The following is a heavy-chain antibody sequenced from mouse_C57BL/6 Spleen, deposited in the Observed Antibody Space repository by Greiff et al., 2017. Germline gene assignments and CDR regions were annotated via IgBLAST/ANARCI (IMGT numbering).Heavy chain of an antibody. CDR1: GFTFTDYG. CDR2: ISSASSTI. CDR3: ARYTAVEDYAMDY. J-gene: IGHJ4*01. Sequence: EVQLLESGGGLVKPGGSLKLSCAASGFTFTDYGMHWVRQAPEKGLEWVAYISSASSTIYSADTLKGRFTISRDNAKNTLFLQMTSLMSEDTAMDYCARYTAVEDYAMDYWGQGTSVTVSS. V-gene: IGHV5-17*01. D-gene: IGHD1-1*01.